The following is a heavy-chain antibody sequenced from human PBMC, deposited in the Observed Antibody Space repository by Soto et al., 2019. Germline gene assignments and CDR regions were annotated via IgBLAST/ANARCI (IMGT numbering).Heavy chain of an antibody. V-gene: IGHV4-31*03. D-gene: IGHD2-2*02. J-gene: IGHJ6*02. CDR1: GGSISSGGYY. CDR2: IYYSGST. CDR3: ARDRAAIDYYYGMEV. Sequence: SETLSLTCTVSGGSISSGGYYWSWIRQHPGKGLEWIGYIYYSGSTYYNPSLKSRDTISVDTSKNQFSLKLSSVTAADTAVYYCARDRAAIDYYYGMEVWGQGTTVTVSS.